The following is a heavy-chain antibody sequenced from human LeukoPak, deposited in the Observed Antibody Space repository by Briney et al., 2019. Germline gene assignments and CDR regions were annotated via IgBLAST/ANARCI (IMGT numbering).Heavy chain of an antibody. CDR2: IKRVGSAI. CDR3: ARDFNPSCGDNCYIDAFDI. J-gene: IGHJ3*02. CDR1: GFTFSSYA. D-gene: IGHD2-21*01. Sequence: PGGSLRLSCAASGFTFSSYAMHWFRRPPGRGWGGLANIKRVGSAIHYVDSVKGRFTISRDNAKNSLYLQMDSLRAEDTAVYYCARDFNPSCGDNCYIDAFDIWGQGTMVTVSS. V-gene: IGHV3-7*01.